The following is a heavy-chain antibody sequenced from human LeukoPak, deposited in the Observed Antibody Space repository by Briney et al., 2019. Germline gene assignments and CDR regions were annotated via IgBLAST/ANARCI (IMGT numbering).Heavy chain of an antibody. Sequence: SVKVSCKASGYPFTNYGTTWVRQAPGQGLEWMGRIIPILGIANYAQKFQGRVTITADKSTSTAYMELSSLRSEDTAVYYCASPNYGDDPSFDYWGQGTLVTVSS. D-gene: IGHD4-17*01. V-gene: IGHV1-69*04. CDR2: IIPILGIA. J-gene: IGHJ4*02. CDR3: ASPNYGDDPSFDY. CDR1: GYPFTNYG.